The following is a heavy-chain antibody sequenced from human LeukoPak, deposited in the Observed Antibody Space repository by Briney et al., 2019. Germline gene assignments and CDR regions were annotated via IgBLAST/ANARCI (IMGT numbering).Heavy chain of an antibody. V-gene: IGHV1-8*01. CDR3: ARESGYYDFWSGYYYYYMDV. CDR2: MNPNSGNT. CDR1: GYTFTSYD. Sequence: ASVKVSCKASGYTFTSYDINWVRQATGQGLEWMGWMNPNSGNTGYAQKFQGRVTMTRNTSTCTAYMELSSLRSEDTAVYYCARESGYYDFWSGYYYYYMDVWGKGTTVTVSS. D-gene: IGHD3-3*01. J-gene: IGHJ6*03.